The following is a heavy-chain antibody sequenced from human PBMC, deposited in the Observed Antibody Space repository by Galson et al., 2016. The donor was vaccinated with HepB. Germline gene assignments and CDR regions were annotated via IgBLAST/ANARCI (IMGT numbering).Heavy chain of an antibody. J-gene: IGHJ4*02. CDR1: GFTFSSYA. D-gene: IGHD3-22*01. CDR3: AKDRHLDYYDSRGYPTWFDY. CDR2: ISVSGGST. Sequence: SLRLSCAASGFTFSSYAMSWVRQAPGKGLEWVSAISVSGGSTYYADSVKGRFTISRDNSKNTLYLQMNSLRAEDTAVYYCAKDRHLDYYDSRGYPTWFDYWGQGTLVTVSS. V-gene: IGHV3-23*01.